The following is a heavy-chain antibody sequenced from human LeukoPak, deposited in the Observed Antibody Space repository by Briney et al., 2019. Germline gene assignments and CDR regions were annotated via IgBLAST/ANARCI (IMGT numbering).Heavy chain of an antibody. Sequence: GGSLRLSCAASGFTFSSYEMNWVRQAPGKGLEWVSYITSSGDGSYYADSVRGRFTVSRDNAKNSLYLQMDSLGAEDTALYYCVRLGGATGQYSQHWGQGTLVTVSS. CDR1: GFTFSSYE. J-gene: IGHJ1*01. CDR2: ITSSGDGS. D-gene: IGHD1-26*01. CDR3: VRLGGATGQYSQH. V-gene: IGHV3-48*03.